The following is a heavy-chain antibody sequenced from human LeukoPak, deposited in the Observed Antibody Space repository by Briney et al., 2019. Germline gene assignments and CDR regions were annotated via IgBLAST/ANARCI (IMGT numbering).Heavy chain of an antibody. CDR2: IYYSGST. D-gene: IGHD3-3*01. CDR1: GGSISSYY. J-gene: IGHJ6*03. V-gene: IGHV4-59*12. CDR3: ARDSRSGYYHYYYYMDV. Sequence: SETLSLTCTVSGGSISSYYWSWIRQPPGKGLEWIGYIYYSGSTNYNPSLKSRVTISVDTSKNQFSLKLSSVTAADTAVYYCARDSRSGYYHYYYYMDVWGKGTTVTVSS.